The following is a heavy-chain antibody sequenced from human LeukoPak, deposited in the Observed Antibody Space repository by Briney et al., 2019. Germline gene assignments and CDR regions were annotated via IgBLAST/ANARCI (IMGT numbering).Heavy chain of an antibody. V-gene: IGHV3-23*01. CDR2: ISNSGGST. CDR1: GFTFNTHP. D-gene: IGHD2-2*01. Sequence: GSLRLSCVASGFTFNTHPMSWVRQAPGKGLEWVSSISNSGGSTYYADSVKGRFTISRDNSKNTLYLLMNSLRAEDTAVYFCANPPLPAVIGYYYYNVDVWGQGTTVTVSS. J-gene: IGHJ6*02. CDR3: ANPPLPAVIGYYYYNVDV.